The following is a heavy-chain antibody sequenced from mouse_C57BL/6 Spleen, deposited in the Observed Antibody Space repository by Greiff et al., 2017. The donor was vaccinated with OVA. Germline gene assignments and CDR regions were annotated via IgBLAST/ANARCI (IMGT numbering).Heavy chain of an antibody. D-gene: IGHD2-4*01. CDR2: IYPADSDT. CDR1: GYTFTSYW. J-gene: IGHJ4*01. V-gene: IGHV1-61*01. Sequence: QVQLQQPGAELVRPGSSVKLSCKASGYTFTSYWMDWVKQRPGQGLEWIGNIYPADSDTHYNQKFKDKATLTVDKSSSTAYMQLSSLTSEDSAVYYGARERYDYDSPYAMDYWGQGTSVTVSS. CDR3: ARERYDYDSPYAMDY.